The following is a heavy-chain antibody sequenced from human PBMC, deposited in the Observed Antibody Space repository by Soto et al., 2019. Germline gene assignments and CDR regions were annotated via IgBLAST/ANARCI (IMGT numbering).Heavy chain of an antibody. CDR1: GFTFRTYG. Sequence: GGSLRLSCTGPGFTFRTYGFHWVRQAPGKGLEWVALIWYDENNKNYADSVKGRFTISRDNSQNTLYLQINSLRAEDTAVYYCARDFKKGSYLDYWGQGTLVTVSS. CDR2: IWYDENNK. V-gene: IGHV3-33*08. CDR3: ARDFKKGSYLDY. J-gene: IGHJ4*02. D-gene: IGHD3-10*01.